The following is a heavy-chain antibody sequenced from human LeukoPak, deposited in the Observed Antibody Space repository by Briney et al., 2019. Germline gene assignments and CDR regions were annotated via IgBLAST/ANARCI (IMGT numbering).Heavy chain of an antibody. CDR1: GFTFSSYS. J-gene: IGHJ6*03. D-gene: IGHD6-19*01. CDR2: ISSSSSYI. V-gene: IGHV3-21*04. Sequence: PGGSLRLSCAASGFTFSSYSMNWVRQAPGKGLEWVSSISSSSSYIYYADSVKGRFTISRDNSKNTLYLQMNSLRAEDTAVYYCAKDLGSGWTRGYYYYMDVWGKGTTVTVSS. CDR3: AKDLGSGWTRGYYYYMDV.